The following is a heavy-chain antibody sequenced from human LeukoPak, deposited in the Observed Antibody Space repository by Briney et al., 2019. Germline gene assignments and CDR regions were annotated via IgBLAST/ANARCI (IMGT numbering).Heavy chain of an antibody. CDR1: GGSISSSSYY. V-gene: IGHV4-39*07. D-gene: IGHD6-13*01. J-gene: IGHJ6*02. CDR2: INHSGST. CDR3: ARDTPIRLIAAAGTDYYGMDV. Sequence: PSETLSLTCTVSGGSISSSSYYWGWIRQPPGKGLEWIGEINHSGSTNYNPSLTSQVTISVDTSKNQFSLKLSSVTAADTAVYYCARDTPIRLIAAAGTDYYGMDVWGQGTTVTVSS.